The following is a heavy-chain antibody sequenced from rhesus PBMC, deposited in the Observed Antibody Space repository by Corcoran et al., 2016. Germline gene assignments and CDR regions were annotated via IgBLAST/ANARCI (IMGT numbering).Heavy chain of an antibody. V-gene: IGHV3S5*01. J-gene: IGHJ4*01. CDR1: GFTFSSYG. D-gene: IGHD3-9*01. CDR2: MSKCGGSP. Sequence: EVQLVESGGGLVQPGGSLRLSCAASGFTFSSYGMSWVRQAPGKGLECVANMSKCGGSPYYAHPAHGRFPIPQDNPKTTPSLHMNSLGAEATAVYYGAKRETVTVSFVCWGQGVLVTVSS. CDR3: AKRETVTVSFVC.